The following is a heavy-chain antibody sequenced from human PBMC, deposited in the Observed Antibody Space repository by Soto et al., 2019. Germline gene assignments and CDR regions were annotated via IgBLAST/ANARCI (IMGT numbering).Heavy chain of an antibody. CDR1: GGTFSSYT. J-gene: IGHJ5*02. CDR2: IIPILGIA. Sequence: QVQLVQSGAEVKKPGSSVKVSCKASGGTFSSYTISWVRQAPGQGLEWMGRIIPILGIANYAQKFQGRVTITADKSTSTAYMELSRLTSEDTAVYYCARGIDSGYDSGNWFDPWGQGTLVTVSS. D-gene: IGHD5-12*01. CDR3: ARGIDSGYDSGNWFDP. V-gene: IGHV1-69*02.